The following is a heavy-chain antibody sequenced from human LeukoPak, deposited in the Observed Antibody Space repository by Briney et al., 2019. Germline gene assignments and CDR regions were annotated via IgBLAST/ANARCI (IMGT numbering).Heavy chain of an antibody. CDR1: GGSISTGGYY. CDR2: IYYSGST. J-gene: IGHJ4*02. V-gene: IGHV4-39*01. CDR3: ARRTDYYGSGSYSY. Sequence: SETLSLTCTVSGGSISTGGYYWGWIRQPPGKGLEWIGSIYYSGSTYYNPSLKSRVTVSVDTSKSQFSLKLSSVTAADTAVYYCARRTDYYGSGSYSYWGQGTLVTVSS. D-gene: IGHD3-10*01.